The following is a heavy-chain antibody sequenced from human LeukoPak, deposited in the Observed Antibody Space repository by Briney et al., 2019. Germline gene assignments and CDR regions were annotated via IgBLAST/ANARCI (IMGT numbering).Heavy chain of an antibody. V-gene: IGHV4-34*01. Sequence: KSSETLSLTCAVYGGSFSGYYWSWIRQPPGKGLEWIGEINHSGSTNYNPSLKSRVTISVDTSKNQFSLKLSSVTAADTAVYYCARVLRYFDWSHFDYWGQGTLLTVSS. CDR3: ARVLRYFDWSHFDY. CDR1: GGSFSGYY. J-gene: IGHJ4*02. D-gene: IGHD3-9*01. CDR2: INHSGST.